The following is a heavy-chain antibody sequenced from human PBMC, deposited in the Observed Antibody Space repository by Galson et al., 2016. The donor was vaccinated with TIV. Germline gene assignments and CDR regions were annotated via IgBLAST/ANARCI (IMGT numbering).Heavy chain of an antibody. J-gene: IGHJ4*02. CDR1: GFIFSIYG. Sequence: SLRLSCAASGFIFSIYGMHWVRQAPGKGLEWVTLISFDGNNQYCADSVKGRFTSSRDNSKNTMYLHMNSLRTEDTAVYYCAKVGARGYGDYPYYLEYWGQGTLVTVSS. V-gene: IGHV3-30*18. CDR2: ISFDGNNQ. D-gene: IGHD4-17*01. CDR3: AKVGARGYGDYPYYLEY.